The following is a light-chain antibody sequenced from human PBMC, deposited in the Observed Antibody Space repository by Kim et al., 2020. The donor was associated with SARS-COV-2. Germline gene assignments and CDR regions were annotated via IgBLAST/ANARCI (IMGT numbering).Light chain of an antibody. Sequence: ELTQPPSESGTTGQRVTISCSGSSSNIGSNTINWYQQLPGTAPKLLIYSNNLRPSGVPDRFSGSKSGTSASLAISGLQSEDEADYYCAAWDDSLNGYVFGTGTKFTVL. CDR3: AAWDDSLNGYV. J-gene: IGLJ1*01. V-gene: IGLV1-44*01. CDR2: SNN. CDR1: SSNIGSNT.